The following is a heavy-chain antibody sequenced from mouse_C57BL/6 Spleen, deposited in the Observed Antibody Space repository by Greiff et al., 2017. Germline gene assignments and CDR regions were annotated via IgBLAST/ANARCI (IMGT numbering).Heavy chain of an antibody. D-gene: IGHD4-1*01. CDR2: IDPETGGT. V-gene: IGHV1-15*01. CDR3: TRYWDWYFDV. Sequence: QVQLQQSGAELVRPGASVTLSCKASGYTFTDYEMHWVKQTPVHGLEWIGAIDPETGGTAYNQKFKGKAILTADKSSSTAYMELRSLTSEDSAVYYCTRYWDWYFDVWGTGTTVTGSS. CDR1: GYTFTDYE. J-gene: IGHJ1*03.